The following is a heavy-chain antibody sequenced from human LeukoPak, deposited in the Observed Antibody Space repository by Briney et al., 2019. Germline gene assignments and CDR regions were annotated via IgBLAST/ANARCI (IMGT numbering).Heavy chain of an antibody. J-gene: IGHJ5*02. V-gene: IGHV1-2*02. CDR2: INPNSGGT. D-gene: IGHD4-17*01. CDR3: ARELRRDES. Sequence: GASVKVSCKASGYTFTGYYMHWVRQAPGQGLEWMGWINPNSGGTNYAQKFQGRVTITGDTSTDTAYLELRGLKPEDTAIYYCARELRRDESWGQGTLVTVSS. CDR1: GYTFTGYY.